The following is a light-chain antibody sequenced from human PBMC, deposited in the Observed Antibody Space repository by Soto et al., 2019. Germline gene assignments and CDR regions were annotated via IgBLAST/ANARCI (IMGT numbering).Light chain of an antibody. V-gene: IGLV2-14*01. CDR2: EVT. CDR1: SSDVGGYNY. CDR3: GSYTSRTTPYV. J-gene: IGLJ1*01. Sequence: QSALTQPASVSGSPGQSITISCTGTSSDVGGYNYVSWYQQHPGKAPKLIIYEVTNRPSGVSNRFSGSKSGDTASLTISGLQAEDEADYYCGSYTSRTTPYVFGGGTKVTV.